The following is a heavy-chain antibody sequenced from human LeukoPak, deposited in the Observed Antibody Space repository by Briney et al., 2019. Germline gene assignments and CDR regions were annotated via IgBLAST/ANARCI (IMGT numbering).Heavy chain of an antibody. J-gene: IGHJ6*02. V-gene: IGHV3-53*01. CDR2: IYSGGST. Sequence: GGSLRLSCAASGFTVSSNYMSWVRQAPGKGLEWVSVIYSGGSTYYADSVKGRFTISRDNSKNTLYLQMNSLRAEDTAVYYCARGTGDAYYYYGMDVWGQRTTVTVSS. D-gene: IGHD7-27*01. CDR3: ARGTGDAYYYYGMDV. CDR1: GFTVSSNY.